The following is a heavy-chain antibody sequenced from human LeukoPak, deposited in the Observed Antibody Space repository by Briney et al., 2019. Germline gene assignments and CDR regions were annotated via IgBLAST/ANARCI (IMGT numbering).Heavy chain of an antibody. Sequence: SGGSLRLSCAASGFTFSDYYMNWIRQAPGKGLEWVSYISDSGNTIHSADSVKGRFTISRDNAKNSLYLQMISLRAEDTAVYYCARARDNWNYEAFDIWGQGTMVTVSS. CDR2: ISDSGNTI. CDR1: GFTFSDYY. J-gene: IGHJ3*02. V-gene: IGHV3-11*01. CDR3: ARARDNWNYEAFDI. D-gene: IGHD1-7*01.